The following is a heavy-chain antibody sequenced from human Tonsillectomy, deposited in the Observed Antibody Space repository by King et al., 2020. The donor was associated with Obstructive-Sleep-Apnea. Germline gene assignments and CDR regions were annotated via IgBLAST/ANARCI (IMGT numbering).Heavy chain of an antibody. J-gene: IGHJ4*02. D-gene: IGHD1-26*01. CDR3: ARVTGTYYPLDY. V-gene: IGHV4-59*01. CDR2: IYYSGNT. CDR1: VGSISSYY. Sequence: QLQESGPGLVKPSETLSLTCTVSVGSISSYYWSWIRQPPGKGLEWVGNIYYSGNTNYNPPPMSRVTISVDTSKNQFSLNLNSVTAADTAIYYCARVTGTYYPLDYWGQGTLVTVSS.